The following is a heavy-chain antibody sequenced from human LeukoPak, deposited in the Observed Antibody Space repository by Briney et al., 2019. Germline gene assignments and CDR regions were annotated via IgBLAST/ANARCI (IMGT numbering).Heavy chain of an antibody. CDR2: IIPIFGTA. J-gene: IGHJ6*03. V-gene: IGHV1-69*13. D-gene: IGHD3-16*01. CDR1: GGTFSSYA. Sequence: SVKVSCKASGGTFSSYAISWVRQAPGHGLEWMGGIIPIFGTANYAQKFQGRVTITADESTSTAYMELSSLRSEDTAVYYCARGPGGGYYYYMDVWGKGTTVTVSS. CDR3: ARGPGGGYYYYMDV.